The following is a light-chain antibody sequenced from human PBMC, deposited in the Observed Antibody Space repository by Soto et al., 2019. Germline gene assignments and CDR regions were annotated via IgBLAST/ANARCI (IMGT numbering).Light chain of an antibody. CDR1: QSISSY. J-gene: IGKJ2*01. Sequence: DLQMTQSPSSLSASVGDRVTITCRASQSISSYLNWYQQKPGKAPKLLIYAASSLQSGVPSRFSGSGSGTEFTLTISSLQPEDFPTYYCQQSYSTPYTLGQGTKLEIK. V-gene: IGKV1-39*01. CDR2: AAS. CDR3: QQSYSTPYT.